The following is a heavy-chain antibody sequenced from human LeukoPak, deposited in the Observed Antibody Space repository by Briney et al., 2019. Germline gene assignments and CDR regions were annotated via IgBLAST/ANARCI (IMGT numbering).Heavy chain of an antibody. CDR3: AREVASSPSTFDY. Sequence: ASVKVSCKASGYTFTSYDINWVRQATGQGLEWMGWMNPNSGNTGYAQKFQGRVTITRNTSISTAYMELSSLRSEDTAVYYCAREVASSPSTFDYWGQGTLVTVSS. CDR2: MNPNSGNT. J-gene: IGHJ4*02. V-gene: IGHV1-8*03. D-gene: IGHD6-13*01. CDR1: GYTFTSYD.